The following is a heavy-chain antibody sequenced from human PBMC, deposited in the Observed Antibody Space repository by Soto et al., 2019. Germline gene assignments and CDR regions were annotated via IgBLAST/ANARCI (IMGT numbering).Heavy chain of an antibody. V-gene: IGHV1-3*01. CDR3: ARGKEMDDNYYYCGKDI. CDR2: INGATGQP. D-gene: IGHD3-9*01. CDR1: GYTFSTYS. J-gene: IGHJ6*02. Sequence: ASVKVSCKASGYTFSTYSMHWVRQAPGHSIEWMGWINGATGQPTSSQRFQDRVTITRATSASTAYMELSGLRYADTAPYYCARGKEMDDNYYYCGKDIWGQGTTVTVSS.